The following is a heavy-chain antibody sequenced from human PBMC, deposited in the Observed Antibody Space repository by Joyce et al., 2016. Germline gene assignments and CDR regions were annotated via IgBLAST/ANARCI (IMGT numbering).Heavy chain of an antibody. V-gene: IGHV4-61*01. J-gene: IGHJ6*02. D-gene: IGHD3-10*01. Sequence: HLQESGPGLVKPSETLSLTCTISGDSFSGTSYYWSWIRQSPGKGLEWLGFIYTSETTHYKPALGGRLSISVGAAKKQFPRRLTSVTAADTAVYYCATSLPSRVGGFQFFGMDVWGQGTTVIVS. CDR2: IYTSETT. CDR1: GDSFSGTSYY. CDR3: ATSLPSRVGGFQFFGMDV.